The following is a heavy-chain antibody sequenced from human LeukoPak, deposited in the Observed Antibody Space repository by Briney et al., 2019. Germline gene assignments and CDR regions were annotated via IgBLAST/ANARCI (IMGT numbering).Heavy chain of an antibody. D-gene: IGHD4-17*01. CDR1: GGSVYSGAYY. J-gene: IGHJ4*02. Sequence: PSQTLSLTCTVSGGSVYSGAYYWTWIRQHPGKGLEWIGYVYYSGSTYYNPSLESRITISIDTSKNQFSLKLSSVTAADTAVYYCARDYGQNFDYWGQGTLVTVSS. CDR2: VYYSGST. V-gene: IGHV4-31*03. CDR3: ARDYGQNFDY.